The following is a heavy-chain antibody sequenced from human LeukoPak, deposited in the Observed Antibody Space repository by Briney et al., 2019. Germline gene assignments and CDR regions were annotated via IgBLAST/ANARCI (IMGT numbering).Heavy chain of an antibody. V-gene: IGHV4-59*12. Sequence: PSETLSLTCAVYGGSFSGYYWSWIRQPPGKGLEWIGYIYYSGSTNYNPSLKSRVTISVDTSKNQFFLKLSSVTAADTAVYYCAREGWQWLVHAFDIWGQGTMVTVSS. CDR1: GGSFSGYY. CDR2: IYYSGST. CDR3: AREGWQWLVHAFDI. D-gene: IGHD6-19*01. J-gene: IGHJ3*02.